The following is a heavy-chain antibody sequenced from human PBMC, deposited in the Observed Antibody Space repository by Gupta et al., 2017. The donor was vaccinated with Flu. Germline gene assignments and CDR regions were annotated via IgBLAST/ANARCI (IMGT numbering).Heavy chain of an antibody. J-gene: IGHJ4*02. V-gene: IGHV3-15*01. D-gene: IGHD6-19*01. CDR2: IKSKTDGGTT. Sequence: EVQLVESGGGLVKPGGSLRISCAASGFTFSNAWMSWVRQAPGKGLEWVGRIKSKTDGGTTDYAAPFKGRFTISRDDSKNTLYLQMNSLITEYTAVYYCTTDDFAVADYWCQGTLVTVSS. CDR1: GFTFSNAW. CDR3: TTDDFAVADY.